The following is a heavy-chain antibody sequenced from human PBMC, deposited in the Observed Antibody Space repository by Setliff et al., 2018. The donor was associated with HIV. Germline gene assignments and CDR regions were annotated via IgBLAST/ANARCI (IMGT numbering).Heavy chain of an antibody. CDR3: TRGPGGTVTKPLESFEG. D-gene: IGHD1-1*01. CDR1: GSTIHYHY. J-gene: IGHJ3*01. V-gene: IGHV4-59*11. CDR2: VDYSGDT. Sequence: SETLSLTCSISGSTIHYHYWSWIRQPTGKGLEWICYVDYSGDTEYNPSLQNRATISRDPSKSQVSLNLNSATAADTAAYYCTRGPGGTVTKPLESFEGWGRGAVVT.